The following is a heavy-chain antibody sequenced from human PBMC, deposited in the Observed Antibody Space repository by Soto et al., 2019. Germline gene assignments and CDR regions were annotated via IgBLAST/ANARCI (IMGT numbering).Heavy chain of an antibody. CDR3: ARVLTGSWNWFDP. J-gene: IGHJ5*02. Sequence: EVQLVESGGGLVQPGESLRLSCAASGFTFSSYWMHWVRQAPGKGLVWVSRINSDGSRTNYADSVKGRFTASRDNAKNTQYLQMNSLRAEDTAVYYCARVLTGSWNWFDPWGQGTLVTVSS. CDR1: GFTFSSYW. D-gene: IGHD6-13*01. V-gene: IGHV3-74*01. CDR2: INSDGSRT.